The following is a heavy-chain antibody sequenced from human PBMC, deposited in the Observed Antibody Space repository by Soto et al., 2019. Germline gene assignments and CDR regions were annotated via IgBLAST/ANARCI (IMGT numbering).Heavy chain of an antibody. Sequence: EVQLVQSGAEVKKPGESLRISCKGSGYSFTSYWISWVRQMPGKGLEWMGRIDPSDSYTNYSPSFQGHVTISADKSISTAYLQWSSLKASDTAMYYCAGKKYKTGYYYYGMDVWGQGTTVTVSS. CDR3: AGKKYKTGYYYYGMDV. CDR1: GYSFTSYW. CDR2: IDPSDSYT. J-gene: IGHJ6*02. V-gene: IGHV5-10-1*03. D-gene: IGHD1-1*01.